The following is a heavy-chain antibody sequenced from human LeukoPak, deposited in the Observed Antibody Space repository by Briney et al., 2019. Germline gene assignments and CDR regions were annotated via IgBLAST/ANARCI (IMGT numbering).Heavy chain of an antibody. CDR3: ARDRGGSYSAIDY. D-gene: IGHD1-26*01. J-gene: IGHJ4*02. CDR1: GFTFSSYS. V-gene: IGHV3-48*04. CDR2: ISSSSTI. Sequence: GGSLRLSCAASGFTFSSYSMNWVRQAPGKGLEWVSFISSSSTIYYADSVKGRFTISRDNAKNSLYLQMNSLRAEDTAVYYCARDRGGSYSAIDYWGQGALVTVSS.